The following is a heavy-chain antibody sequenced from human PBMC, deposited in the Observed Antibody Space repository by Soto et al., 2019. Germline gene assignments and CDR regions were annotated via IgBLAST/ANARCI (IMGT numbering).Heavy chain of an antibody. D-gene: IGHD3-10*01. CDR2: IWYDGSNK. J-gene: IGHJ4*02. CDR1: GFTFSSYG. CDR3: AREWRYYGSGSYYNSFDY. Sequence: GGSLRLSCAASGFTFSSYGMHWVRQAPGKGLEWVAVIWYDGSNKYYADSVKGRFTISRDNSKNTLYLQMNSLRAEDTAVYYCAREWRYYGSGSYYNSFDYWGQGTLVTVSS. V-gene: IGHV3-33*01.